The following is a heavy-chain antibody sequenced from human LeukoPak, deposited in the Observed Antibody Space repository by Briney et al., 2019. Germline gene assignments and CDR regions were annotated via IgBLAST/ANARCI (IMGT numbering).Heavy chain of an antibody. Sequence: GESLKISCKGSGYYFTNYWIGWIRQMPGKGLEWMGIIYSGDSDTRYSPSFQGQVTISADKSISTAYLHWSSLKASDTAMYYCARAPQFSSGWYGPFDYWGQGSLVTVSS. V-gene: IGHV5-51*01. CDR1: GYYFTNYW. CDR3: ARAPQFSSGWYGPFDY. J-gene: IGHJ4*02. D-gene: IGHD6-19*01. CDR2: IYSGDSDT.